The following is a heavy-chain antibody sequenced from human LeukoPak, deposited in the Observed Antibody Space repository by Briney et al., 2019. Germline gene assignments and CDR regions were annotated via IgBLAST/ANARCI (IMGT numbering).Heavy chain of an antibody. J-gene: IGHJ5*02. CDR2: IVYRSGNT. CDR3: AADLYSREDYGGNTGWFDP. D-gene: IGHD4-23*01. V-gene: IGHV1-58*01. Sequence: VAAVKVSCKASGFTFTSSAVQWVRQARGQRLEWIGWIVYRSGNTNQAQKFQERVTITRDMSTSTAYMELSSLRSEDTAVYYCAADLYSREDYGGNTGWFDPWGQGTLVTVSS. CDR1: GFTFTSSA.